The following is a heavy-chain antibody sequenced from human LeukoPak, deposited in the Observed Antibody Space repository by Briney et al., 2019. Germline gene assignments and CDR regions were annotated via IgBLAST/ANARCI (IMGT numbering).Heavy chain of an antibody. CDR3: ARTSNYYGSGSYVFGY. V-gene: IGHV4-61*05. J-gene: IGHJ4*02. Sequence: PSETLSLTCTVSGGSIRSSIYYWGWIRQPPGKGLEWIGYIYYSGSTNYNPSLKSRVTISVDTSKNQFSLKLSSVTAADTAVYYCARTSNYYGSGSYVFGYWGQGTLVTVSS. CDR1: GGSIRSSIYY. D-gene: IGHD3-10*01. CDR2: IYYSGST.